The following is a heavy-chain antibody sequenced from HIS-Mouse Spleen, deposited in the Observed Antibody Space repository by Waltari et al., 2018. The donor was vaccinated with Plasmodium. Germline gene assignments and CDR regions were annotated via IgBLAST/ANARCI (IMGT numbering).Heavy chain of an antibody. CDR2: ISSSSSYI. CDR3: ARPSGQPNAFDI. D-gene: IGHD1-1*01. CDR1: GLHFRRYR. Sequence: EVQLVESGGGLVKPGGSLRLSCAASGLHFRRYRINRLRQAPGKGLEWVSSISSSSSYIYYADSVKGRFTISRDNAKNSLYLQMNSLRAEDTAVYYCARPSGQPNAFDIWGQGTMVTVSS. V-gene: IGHV3-21*01. J-gene: IGHJ3*02.